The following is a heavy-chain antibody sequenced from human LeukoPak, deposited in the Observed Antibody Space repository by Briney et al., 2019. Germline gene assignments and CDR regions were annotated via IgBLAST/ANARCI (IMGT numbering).Heavy chain of an antibody. CDR2: ISTSGSSL. Sequence: GGSLRLSCAASGFTFSSYEMNWVRQAPGKGLEWVSYISTSGSSLYYADSVRGRFTTSRDNAKNTLFLQMNSLRAENTAVYYFARISYDSSGYYDYWGQGTLVTVSS. D-gene: IGHD3-22*01. V-gene: IGHV3-48*03. CDR1: GFTFSSYE. J-gene: IGHJ4*02. CDR3: ARISYDSSGYYDY.